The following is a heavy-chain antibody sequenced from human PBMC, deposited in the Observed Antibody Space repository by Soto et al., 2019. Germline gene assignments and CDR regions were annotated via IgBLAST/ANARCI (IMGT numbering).Heavy chain of an antibody. CDR2: IIPIFGTA. J-gene: IGHJ5*02. D-gene: IGHD1-26*01. V-gene: IGHV1-18*01. CDR1: GYSYSFNG. Sequence: GASVKVTCKDSGYSYSFNGINWVRQAPGQGLEWMGGIIPIFGTANYAQKLQGRVTMTTDTSTSTAYMELRSLRSDDTAVYYCARASGSSYWFDPWGQGTLVTVSS. CDR3: ARASGSSYWFDP.